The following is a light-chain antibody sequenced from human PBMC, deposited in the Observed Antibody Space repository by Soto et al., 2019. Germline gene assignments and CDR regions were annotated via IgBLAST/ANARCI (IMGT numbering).Light chain of an antibody. CDR3: AAWDDSLNGAV. CDR1: SSNIGSNI. Sequence: QAVVTQPPSASGTPGQRVTISCSGSSSNIGSNIVNRYQQLPGTAPKLLIYGDNQRPSGVPDRFSGSKSGTSASLAIRGLQSEDEADYYCAAWDDSLNGAVFGGGTQLTVL. CDR2: GDN. V-gene: IGLV1-44*01. J-gene: IGLJ7*01.